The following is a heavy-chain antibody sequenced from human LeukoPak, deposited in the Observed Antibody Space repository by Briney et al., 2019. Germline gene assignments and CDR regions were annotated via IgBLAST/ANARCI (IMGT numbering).Heavy chain of an antibody. CDR1: GFTFSSYS. Sequence: GGSLRLSCAASGFTFSSYSMNWVRQAPGKGLEWVSSISSSSSYIYCADSVKGRFTISRDNAKNSLYLQMNSLRAEDTAVYYCARDEDENYMDVWGKGTTVTVSS. V-gene: IGHV3-21*01. D-gene: IGHD2-15*01. CDR3: ARDEDENYMDV. J-gene: IGHJ6*03. CDR2: ISSSSSYI.